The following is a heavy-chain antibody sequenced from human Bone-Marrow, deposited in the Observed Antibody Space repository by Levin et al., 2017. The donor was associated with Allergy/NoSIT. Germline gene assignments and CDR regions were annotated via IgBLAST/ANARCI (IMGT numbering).Heavy chain of an antibody. CDR3: ARGPSYGVAGRGLN. V-gene: IGHV1-8*01. CDR2: MNPNSGNT. CDR1: GYTFTSYD. Sequence: GESLKISCKASGYTFTSYDINWVRQSTGQGLEWMGWMNPNSGNTGYAQKFQGRVTMTRNTSISTAYMELSSLRSEDTAVYYCARGPSYGVAGRGLNWGQGTLVTVSS. D-gene: IGHD6-19*01. J-gene: IGHJ4*02.